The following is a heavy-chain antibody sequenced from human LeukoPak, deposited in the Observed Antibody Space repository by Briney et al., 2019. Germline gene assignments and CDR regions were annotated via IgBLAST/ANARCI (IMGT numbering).Heavy chain of an antibody. CDR2: IKQDGSEI. V-gene: IGHV3-7*01. Sequence: GGSPRLSCEASGFSFSNYWMSWVRQAPGKGLEWVANIKQDGSEIYYVDSVRGRFTISRDNAKNSLYLQMNSLKAEDTAVYYCARPSLNTGSYFDYWGQGILVSVSS. CDR3: ARPSLNTGSYFDY. J-gene: IGHJ4*02. D-gene: IGHD1-26*01. CDR1: GFSFSNYW.